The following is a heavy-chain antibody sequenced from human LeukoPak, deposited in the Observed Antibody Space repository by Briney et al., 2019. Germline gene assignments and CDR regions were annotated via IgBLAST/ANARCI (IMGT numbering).Heavy chain of an antibody. CDR3: AGGLGIAAAGTFDY. V-gene: IGHV1-69*05. D-gene: IGHD6-13*01. CDR2: IIPIFGTA. J-gene: IGHJ4*02. Sequence: SVKVSCKASGGTFSSYAISWVRQAPGQGLEWMGGIIPIFGTANYAQKFQGRVTITTDESTSTAYMELSSLRSEDTAVYYCAGGLGIAAAGTFDYWGQGTLVTVSS. CDR1: GGTFSSYA.